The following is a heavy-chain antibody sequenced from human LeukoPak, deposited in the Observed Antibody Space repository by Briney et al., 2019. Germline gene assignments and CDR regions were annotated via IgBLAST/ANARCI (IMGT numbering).Heavy chain of an antibody. J-gene: IGHJ4*02. V-gene: IGHV3-9*01. CDR3: AKGSGGSSDYHKFYFDY. D-gene: IGHD3-22*01. CDR1: GFTFDDYA. CDR2: ISWNSGAI. Sequence: GGSLRLSCAASGFTFDDYAVHWVRQAPGKGLEWVSGISWNSGAIGYADSVKGRFTISRDNAKSSLSLQMNSLRAEDTALYYCAKGSGGSSDYHKFYFDYWGQGTLVTVSS.